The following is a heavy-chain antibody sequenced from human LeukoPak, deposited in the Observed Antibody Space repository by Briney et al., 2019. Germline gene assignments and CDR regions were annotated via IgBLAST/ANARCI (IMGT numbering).Heavy chain of an antibody. V-gene: IGHV1-46*01. J-gene: IGHJ6*03. Sequence: ASVKVSCKASGYTFTSYYMHWVRQAPGQGLEWMGIINPSGGSTSYAQKFQGRVTMTRDTSTSTVYMELSSLRSEDTAVYYCARLYSYGPYYYYYYMDVWGKGTTVTVSS. D-gene: IGHD5-18*01. CDR2: INPSGGST. CDR1: GYTFTSYY. CDR3: ARLYSYGPYYYYYYMDV.